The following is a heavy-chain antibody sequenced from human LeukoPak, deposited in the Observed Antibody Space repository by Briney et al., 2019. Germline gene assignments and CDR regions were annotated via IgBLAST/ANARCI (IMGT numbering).Heavy chain of an antibody. CDR1: GFTFSSYS. CDR3: AKSHIAAAGEYYFDY. J-gene: IGHJ4*02. Sequence: PGGSLRLSCAASGFTFSSYSMNWVRQAPGKGLEWVSYISSSSSTIYYADSVKGRFTISRDNAKNSLYLQMNSLRAEDTAVYYCAKSHIAAAGEYYFDYWGQGTLVTVSS. D-gene: IGHD6-13*01. CDR2: ISSSSSTI. V-gene: IGHV3-48*01.